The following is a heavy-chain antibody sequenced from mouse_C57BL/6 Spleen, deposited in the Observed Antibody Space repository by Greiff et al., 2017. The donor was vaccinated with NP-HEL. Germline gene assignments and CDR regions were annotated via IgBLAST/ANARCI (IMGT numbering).Heavy chain of an antibody. Sequence: VQLQQSGAELVKPGASVKISCKASGYAFSSYWMNWVKQRPGKGLEWIGQIYPGDGDTNYNGKLKGKATLTADKSSSTAYMQLSSLTSEDSAVYFCARGRLRRGGYAMDYWGQGTSVTVSS. D-gene: IGHD2-4*01. V-gene: IGHV1-80*01. CDR3: ARGRLRRGGYAMDY. J-gene: IGHJ4*01. CDR1: GYAFSSYW. CDR2: IYPGDGDT.